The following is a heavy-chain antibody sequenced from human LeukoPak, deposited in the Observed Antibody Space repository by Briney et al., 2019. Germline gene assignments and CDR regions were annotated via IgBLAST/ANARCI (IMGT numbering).Heavy chain of an antibody. CDR2: IYPGDSDT. J-gene: IGHJ4*02. Sequence: GESLKISCKGSGYSFTSYWIGWVHQMPGKGLDWMGIIYPGDSDTRYSPSFQGQVTISADKSISTAYLQWSSLKASDTAMYYCARRSGAVTSPFDYWGQGTLVTVSS. CDR1: GYSFTSYW. V-gene: IGHV5-51*07. CDR3: ARRSGAVTSPFDY. D-gene: IGHD4-17*01.